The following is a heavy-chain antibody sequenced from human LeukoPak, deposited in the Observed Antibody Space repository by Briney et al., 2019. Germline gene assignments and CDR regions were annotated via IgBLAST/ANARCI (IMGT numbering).Heavy chain of an antibody. CDR2: IDSDGTST. Sequence: TGGSLRLSCVASGFTLRNYWMHWVRQVPGKGLVWVARIDSDGTSTSHADSVKGRFTISRSTAKNTLYLQMNSLKVEDTAVYYCARGLGKYDMLTCYSGMNALDLWGQGTMVTVSS. CDR1: GFTLRNYW. V-gene: IGHV3-74*01. J-gene: IGHJ3*01. D-gene: IGHD3-9*01. CDR3: ARGLGKYDMLTCYSGMNALDL.